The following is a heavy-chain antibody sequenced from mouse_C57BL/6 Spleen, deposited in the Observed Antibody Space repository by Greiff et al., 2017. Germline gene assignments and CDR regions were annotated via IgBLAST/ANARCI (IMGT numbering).Heavy chain of an antibody. Sequence: EVQVVESGGGLVKPGGSLKLSCAASGFTFSSYAMSWVRQTPEKRLELVATISDGGSYTYYPDNVKGRFTISRDNAKNNLYLQMSHLKSEDTAMYYCARYYSNPYYAMDYWGQGTSVTVSS. J-gene: IGHJ4*01. CDR1: GFTFSSYA. CDR2: ISDGGSYT. CDR3: ARYYSNPYYAMDY. V-gene: IGHV5-4*01. D-gene: IGHD2-5*01.